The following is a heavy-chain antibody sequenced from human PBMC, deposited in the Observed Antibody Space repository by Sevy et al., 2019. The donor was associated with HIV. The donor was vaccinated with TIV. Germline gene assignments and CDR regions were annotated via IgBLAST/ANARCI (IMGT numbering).Heavy chain of an antibody. D-gene: IGHD5-12*01. V-gene: IGHV3-15*01. CDR3: ITDPAYRGYDEEVINYYFYGMDV. Sequence: GGSLRLSCTASGFTFSSAWMSWVRQAPGKGLEWVGRIKSEFDGGAIDYAAPVKGRFSISREDSKTTVYLQMNSLKTDDTAIYYCITDPAYRGYDEEVINYYFYGMDVWGQGTTVTVSS. J-gene: IGHJ6*02. CDR1: GFTFSSAW. CDR2: IKSEFDGGAI.